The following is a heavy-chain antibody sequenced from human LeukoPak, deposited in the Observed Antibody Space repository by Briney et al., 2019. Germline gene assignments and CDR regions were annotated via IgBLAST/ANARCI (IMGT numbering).Heavy chain of an antibody. V-gene: IGHV3-23*01. CDR2: ISGSGGST. CDR1: GFTFSSYS. D-gene: IGHD2-21*01. J-gene: IGHJ4*02. CDR3: AKVIWENCGGDCYSDY. Sequence: GGSLRLSCAASGFTFSSYSMNWVRQAPGKGLEWVSGISGSGGSTYYADSVKGRFTISRDNSKNTLYLQMNSLRAEDTAVYYCAKVIWENCGGDCYSDYWGQGTLVTVSS.